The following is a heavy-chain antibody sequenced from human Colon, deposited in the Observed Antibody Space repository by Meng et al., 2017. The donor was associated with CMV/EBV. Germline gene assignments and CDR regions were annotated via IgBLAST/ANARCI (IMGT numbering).Heavy chain of an antibody. CDR1: AYTFPAYD. Sequence: ASAYTFPAYDMHWVRQAPGQGLEWMGRINPNSGATNYAQKFQGRVTMTRDTSINTAYMELSSLRSDDMAVYYCARSSCGGDCFYDSWGQGTLVTVSS. CDR2: INPNSGAT. CDR3: ARSSCGGDCFYDS. J-gene: IGHJ4*02. V-gene: IGHV1-2*06. D-gene: IGHD2-21*02.